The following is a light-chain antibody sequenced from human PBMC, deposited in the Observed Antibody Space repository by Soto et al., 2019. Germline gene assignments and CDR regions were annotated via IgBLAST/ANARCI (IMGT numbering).Light chain of an antibody. CDR2: DAS. J-gene: IGKJ4*01. CDR3: QQRSNWRT. Sequence: EIVLTQSPATLSLSPGERATLSCRASQSVSSYLAWYQQKPGQAPSLLIYDASNRATGIPARFSGSGSGTDFTLTISRLEPEDFAVYYCQQRSNWRTFGGGTKVEIK. V-gene: IGKV3-11*01. CDR1: QSVSSY.